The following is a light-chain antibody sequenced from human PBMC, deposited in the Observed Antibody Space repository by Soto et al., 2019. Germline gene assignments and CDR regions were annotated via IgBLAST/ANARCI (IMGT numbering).Light chain of an antibody. J-gene: IGKJ4*01. CDR1: QDIGTW. CDR2: AAS. CDR3: QQDDSLPIT. V-gene: IGKV1D-12*01. Sequence: DIQMTQSPSSLSASVGDRVTITCRASQDIGTWLAWYQQKPGRAPKVLIFAASGLQSGVPSRFSGSGSGTHFTLTINNLQPEDFATYYCQQDDSLPITFGGGTKVEMK.